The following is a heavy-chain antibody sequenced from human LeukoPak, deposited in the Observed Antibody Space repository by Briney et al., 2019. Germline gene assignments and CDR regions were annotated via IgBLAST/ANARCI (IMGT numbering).Heavy chain of an antibody. CDR2: ISWNSGSI. J-gene: IGHJ3*02. Sequence: GGSLRLSCAASGFTFDDYAMHWVRQAPGKGLEWVSGISWNSGSIGYADSVKDRFTISRDNAKNSLYLQMNSLRAEDTALYYCAKDIAAAGGVAFDIWGQGTMVTVSS. CDR3: AKDIAAAGGVAFDI. D-gene: IGHD6-13*01. CDR1: GFTFDDYA. V-gene: IGHV3-9*01.